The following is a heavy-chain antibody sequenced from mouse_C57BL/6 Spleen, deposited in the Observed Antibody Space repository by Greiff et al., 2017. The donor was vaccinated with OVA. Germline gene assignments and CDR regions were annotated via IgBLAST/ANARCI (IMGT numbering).Heavy chain of an antibody. V-gene: IGHV1-80*01. CDR1: GYAFSSYW. D-gene: IGHD2-2*01. CDR3: ARDGYDGAAWFAY. J-gene: IGHJ3*01. CDR2: IYPGDGDT. Sequence: QVQLQQSGAELVKPGASVKISCKASGYAFSSYWMNWVKQRPGKGLEWIGQIYPGDGDTNYNGKFKGKATLTADKSSSTAYMQLSSLTSEDSAVYFCARDGYDGAAWFAYWGQGTLVTVSA.